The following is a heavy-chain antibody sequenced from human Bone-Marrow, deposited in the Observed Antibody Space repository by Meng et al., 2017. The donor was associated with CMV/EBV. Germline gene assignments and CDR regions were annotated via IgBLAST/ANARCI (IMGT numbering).Heavy chain of an antibody. Sequence: FSNAWMSWVRQGPGKGLEWVGRIKSKTDGGTTDYAAPVKGRFTISRDDSKNTLYLQMNSLKTEDTAVYYCLTYYDFWSGYYTNAFDYWGQGTLVTVSS. V-gene: IGHV3-15*01. CDR2: IKSKTDGGTT. CDR3: LTYYDFWSGYYTNAFDY. CDR1: FSNAW. D-gene: IGHD3-3*01. J-gene: IGHJ4*02.